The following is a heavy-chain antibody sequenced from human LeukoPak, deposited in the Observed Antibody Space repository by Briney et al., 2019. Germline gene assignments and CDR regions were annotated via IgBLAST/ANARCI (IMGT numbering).Heavy chain of an antibody. CDR1: GGPISSSSYY. CDR3: ALYNWNHFDY. Sequence: SETLSLTCTVSGGPISSSSYYWGWIRQPPGKGLEWIGSIYYSGSTYYNPSLKSRVTISVDTSKNQFSLKLSSVTAADTAVYYCALYNWNHFDYWGQGTLVTVSS. CDR2: IYYSGST. V-gene: IGHV4-39*07. D-gene: IGHD1-1*01. J-gene: IGHJ4*02.